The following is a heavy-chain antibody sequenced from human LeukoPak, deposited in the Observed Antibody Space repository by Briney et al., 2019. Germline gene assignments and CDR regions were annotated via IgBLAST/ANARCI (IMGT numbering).Heavy chain of an antibody. J-gene: IGHJ6*02. CDR2: IIPIFGTA. CDR3: ARGEKNCSGGSCSYYYYGMDV. Sequence: ASVKVSCKASGGTFSSYAISWVRQAPGQGLEWMGGIIPIFGTANYAQKFQGRVTITADASTSTAYMELSSLRSEDTAVYYCARGEKNCSGGSCSYYYYGMDVWGQGTTVTVSS. D-gene: IGHD2-15*01. V-gene: IGHV1-69*13. CDR1: GGTFSSYA.